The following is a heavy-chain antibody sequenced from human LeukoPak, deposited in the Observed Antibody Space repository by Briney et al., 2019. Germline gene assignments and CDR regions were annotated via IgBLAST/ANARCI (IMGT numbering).Heavy chain of an antibody. V-gene: IGHV3-7*01. CDR2: IKQDGSEK. CDR3: ARDGGSSWHFDY. CDR1: GFTFSSYW. D-gene: IGHD6-13*01. Sequence: GGSLRLSCAASGFTFSSYWMSWVRQAPGKGPEWVANIKQDGSEKYYVDSVKGRFTISRDNAKNSLYLQMSSLRAEDTAVYYCARDGGSSWHFDYWGQGTLVTVSS. J-gene: IGHJ4*02.